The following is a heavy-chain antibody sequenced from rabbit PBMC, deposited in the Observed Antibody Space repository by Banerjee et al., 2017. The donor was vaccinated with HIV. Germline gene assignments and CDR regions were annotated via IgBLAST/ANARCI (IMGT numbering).Heavy chain of an antibody. CDR1: GIDFSSYYY. V-gene: IGHV1S43*01. CDR2: IYTSSGST. D-gene: IGHD2-1*01. J-gene: IGHJ4*01. CDR3: ARGITIIATMTMVIPYYFNL. Sequence: QQQLEESGGGLVKPGGTLTLTCKASGIDFSSYYYMCWVRQAPGKGLELIACIYTSSGSTWYASWVNGRFTISRSTSLNTVDLKMTSLTAADTATYFCARGITIIATMTMVIPYYFNLWGPGTLVTVS.